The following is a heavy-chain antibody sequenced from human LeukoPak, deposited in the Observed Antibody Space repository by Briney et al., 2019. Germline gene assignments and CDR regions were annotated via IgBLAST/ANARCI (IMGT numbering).Heavy chain of an antibody. CDR1: GVTFSSYS. V-gene: IGHV3-21*01. Sequence: PGGSLRLSCAASGVTFSSYSRNWVRQAPGKGLEWVSSISSSSSYIYYADSLKGRFTISRDNAKNSLYLQMNSLRAEDTAVYYCARDGRLYCSGGSCYPVDYWGQGTLVTVSS. CDR3: ARDGRLYCSGGSCYPVDY. D-gene: IGHD2-15*01. J-gene: IGHJ4*02. CDR2: ISSSSSYI.